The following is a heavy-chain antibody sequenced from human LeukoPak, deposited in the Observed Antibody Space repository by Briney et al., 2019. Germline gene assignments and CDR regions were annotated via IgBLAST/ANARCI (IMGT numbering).Heavy chain of an antibody. Sequence: GGSLRLSCAASRFTFDDYGMSWVRQAPGKGLEWVSGINWNGGSTGYADSVKGRFTISRDNAKNSLYLQMNSLRAEDTALYYCARDLFGYNAFDIWGQGTMVTVSS. CDR2: INWNGGST. D-gene: IGHD1-14*01. CDR1: RFTFDDYG. CDR3: ARDLFGYNAFDI. V-gene: IGHV3-20*04. J-gene: IGHJ3*02.